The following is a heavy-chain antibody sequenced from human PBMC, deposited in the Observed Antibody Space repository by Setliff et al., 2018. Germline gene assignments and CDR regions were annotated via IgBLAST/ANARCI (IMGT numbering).Heavy chain of an antibody. CDR1: GGSISTHY. J-gene: IGHJ6*02. Sequence: KASETLSLTCTVSGGSISTHYWSWIRQAPGKGLEWVGYVYYTGTTNYSPSLKGRVIISVDASKNRLSLQLNSVTPADTAVYYCARDRSAYNYGLDVWGQGTTVTVSS. CDR3: ARDRSAYNYGLDV. CDR2: VYYTGTT. V-gene: IGHV4-59*11.